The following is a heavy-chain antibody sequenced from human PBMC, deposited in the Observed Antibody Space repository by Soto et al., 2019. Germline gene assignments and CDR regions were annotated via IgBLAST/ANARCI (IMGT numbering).Heavy chain of an antibody. V-gene: IGHV4-31*03. D-gene: IGHD5-18*01. CDR3: ARDRLMATAGTARHYFGLDV. CDR2: IYYSGST. CDR1: GGSIRSGGYY. Sequence: SETLSLTCTVSGGSIRSGGYYWSWVRQNPRRGLEWIGNIYYSGSTYYNPSLKSRLTISVDTSKNQFSLNLSSVTAADTAVYYCARDRLMATAGTARHYFGLDVWGQGTTVTVSS. J-gene: IGHJ6*02.